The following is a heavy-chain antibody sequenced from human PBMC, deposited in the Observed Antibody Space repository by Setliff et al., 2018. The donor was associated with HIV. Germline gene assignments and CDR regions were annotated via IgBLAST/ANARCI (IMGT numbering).Heavy chain of an antibody. V-gene: IGHV1-46*01. D-gene: IGHD1-26*01. CDR2: INPSVGST. Sequence: ASVKVSCKASGYTFTGYYMHWVRQAPGQGLEWMGIINPSVGSTSYAQKFQGRVTITADKSTSTAFMELSSLRSEDTAVYYCARGAYRRRDGGTYFYQFDFWGRGTLVTVSS. CDR1: GYTFTGYY. J-gene: IGHJ4*02. CDR3: ARGAYRRRDGGTYFYQFDF.